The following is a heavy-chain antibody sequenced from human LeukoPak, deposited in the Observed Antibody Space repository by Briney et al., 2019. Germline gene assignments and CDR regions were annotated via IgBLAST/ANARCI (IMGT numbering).Heavy chain of an antibody. V-gene: IGHV4-4*07. CDR1: GGSISSYY. CDR2: IYTSGST. J-gene: IGHJ3*02. D-gene: IGHD5-24*01. Sequence: SETLSLTCTVSGGSISSYYWSWIRQPAGKGLEWIGRIYTSGSTNYNPSLKSRVTISADTSKNQFSLKLRSVTAADTAVYYCARDAYNSDAFDIWGQGTMVTVSS. CDR3: ARDAYNSDAFDI.